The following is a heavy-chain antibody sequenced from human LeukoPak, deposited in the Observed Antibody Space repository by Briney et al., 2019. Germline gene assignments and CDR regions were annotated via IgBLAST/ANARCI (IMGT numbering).Heavy chain of an antibody. V-gene: IGHV4-38-2*02. D-gene: IGHD3-22*01. Sequence: NPSETLSLTCTVSGYSISSGFHWAWIRQPPGRGLEWIGSISHSGSTHFNPSLKSRLIISLDTSKNQFSLKLTSVTATDTAVYYCARYYDLSGGAYWGQGTLLTVSS. J-gene: IGHJ4*02. CDR3: ARYYDLSGGAY. CDR1: GYSISSGFH. CDR2: ISHSGST.